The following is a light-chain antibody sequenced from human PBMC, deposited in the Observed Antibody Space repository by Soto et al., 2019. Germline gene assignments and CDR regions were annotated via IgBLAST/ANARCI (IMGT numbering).Light chain of an antibody. J-gene: IGKJ2*01. CDR2: GAS. CDR3: QQYDSSLMFA. Sequence: EIVLTQSPGTLSLSPGERATLSCRASQRVSSGYLAWYQQKPGQAPRLLIYGASSRATGIPDRFSGSGSGTDFTLTISRLEPKDFAVYYCQQYDSSLMFAFGQGTKLEIK. V-gene: IGKV3-20*01. CDR1: QRVSSGY.